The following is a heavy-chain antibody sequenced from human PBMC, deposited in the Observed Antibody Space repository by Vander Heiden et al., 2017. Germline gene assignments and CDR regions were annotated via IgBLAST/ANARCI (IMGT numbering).Heavy chain of an antibody. CDR3: AKEDGSFDTNGPDY. J-gene: IGHJ4*02. Sequence: EVELLQSGGGLVQPGESLRLSCAASGFTFSSYAMSWVRPAPGKGLEWVTAISHSGATTFEAESVKGRFTISRDNSKNTLYLQMNSLRAEDTAVYYCAKEDGSFDTNGPDYWGQGTLVTVSS. V-gene: IGHV3-23*01. CDR1: GFTFSSYA. CDR2: ISHSGATT. D-gene: IGHD2-8*01.